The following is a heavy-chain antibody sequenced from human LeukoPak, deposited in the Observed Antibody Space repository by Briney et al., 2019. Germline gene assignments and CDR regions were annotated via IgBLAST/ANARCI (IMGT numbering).Heavy chain of an antibody. Sequence: ASVKVSCKASGYTFTSYGISWVRQAPGQGLEWMGWINPNSGGTNYAQKFQGRVTMTRDTSISTAYMELSRLRSDDTAVYYCARVVAAAGLGNWGQGTLVTVSS. CDR2: INPNSGGT. CDR1: GYTFTSYG. D-gene: IGHD6-13*01. V-gene: IGHV1-2*02. CDR3: ARVVAAAGLGN. J-gene: IGHJ4*02.